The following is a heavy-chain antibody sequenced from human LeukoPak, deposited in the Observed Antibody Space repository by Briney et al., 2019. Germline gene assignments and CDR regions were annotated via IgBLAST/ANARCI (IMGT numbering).Heavy chain of an antibody. J-gene: IGHJ4*02. CDR3: AGSARGPDFDY. V-gene: IGHV4-59*01. CDR1: GGSISSYY. Sequence: SETLSLTCTVSGGSISSYYWSWIRQPPGKGLEWIGYIYYSGSTNYNPSLKSRVTISVDTSKNQFSLKLSSVTAADTAVYYCAGSARGPDFDYWGQGTLVTVSP. D-gene: IGHD5-18*01. CDR2: IYYSGST.